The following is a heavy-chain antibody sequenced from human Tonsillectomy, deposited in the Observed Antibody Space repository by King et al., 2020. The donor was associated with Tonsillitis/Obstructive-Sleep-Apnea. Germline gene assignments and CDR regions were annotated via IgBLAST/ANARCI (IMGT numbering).Heavy chain of an antibody. CDR3: AEPTLAIYYFDY. Sequence: QLQESGPGLVKPSETLSLTCAVSGGSISNTNYFWGWIRQPPGKGLEWIGGIYYSGSTDYNPSLKSRVTMSVDTSKNQFSLRLRSVTAADTAVYYCAEPTLAIYYFDYWGQGTLVTVSS. CDR1: GGSISNTNYF. CDR2: IYYSGST. V-gene: IGHV4-39*07. J-gene: IGHJ4*02. D-gene: IGHD5-18*01.